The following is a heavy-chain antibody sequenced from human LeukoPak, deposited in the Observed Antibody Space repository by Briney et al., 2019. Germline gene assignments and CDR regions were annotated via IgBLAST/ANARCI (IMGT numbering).Heavy chain of an antibody. Sequence: GGSLRLSCAASGFTFSGSAMHWVRQASGKGLEWVGRIRSKANSYATAYAASVKGRFTISRDDSKNTAYLQMNSLKTEDTAVYYCTTDVDYYDSSGYYPIDYCGQGTLVTVSS. CDR3: TTDVDYYDSSGYYPIDY. CDR2: IRSKANSYAT. CDR1: GFTFSGSA. J-gene: IGHJ4*02. D-gene: IGHD3-22*01. V-gene: IGHV3-73*01.